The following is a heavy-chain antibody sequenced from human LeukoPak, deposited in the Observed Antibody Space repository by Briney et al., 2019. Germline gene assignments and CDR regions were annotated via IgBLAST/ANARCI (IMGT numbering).Heavy chain of an antibody. V-gene: IGHV3-23*01. Sequence: ETLSLTCAVSGGSISSSNWWSWVRQAPGKGLEWVSVISGSDGSTYYADSVKGRFTISRDNAKNSLYLQMNSLRAEDTAVYYCAAVAAAGSSVNDYWGQGTLVTVSS. CDR1: GGSISSSN. J-gene: IGHJ4*02. CDR3: AAVAAAGSSVNDY. CDR2: ISGSDGST. D-gene: IGHD6-13*01.